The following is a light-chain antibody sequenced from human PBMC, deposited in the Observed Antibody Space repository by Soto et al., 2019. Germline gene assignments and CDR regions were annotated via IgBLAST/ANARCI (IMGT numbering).Light chain of an antibody. J-gene: IGLJ1*01. V-gene: IGLV2-14*03. CDR3: SSYTSSITLFV. Sequence: QSVLTQPASVSGSAGQSITVSCTGTSSDVGVYDYVSWYQQHPGKAPKLIIYDVSNRPSGVSDRFSGSKSGNTASLTISGLQAEDAADYYCSSYTSSITLFVFGSGTKVTVL. CDR2: DVS. CDR1: SSDVGVYDY.